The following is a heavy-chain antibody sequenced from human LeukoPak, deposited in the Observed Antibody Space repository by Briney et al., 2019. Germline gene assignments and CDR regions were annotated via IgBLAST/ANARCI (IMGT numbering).Heavy chain of an antibody. CDR3: ARVGSSSSLGFDY. CDR1: GFTFRSYG. CDR2: IWYDGSNK. J-gene: IGHJ4*02. D-gene: IGHD6-6*01. V-gene: IGHV3-33*01. Sequence: GRSLRLSCAASGFTFRSYGMHWVRQAPGKGLEWVAVIWYDGSNKYCADSVKGRFTISRDNSKNTLYLETSSLRAEDTAVYYCARVGSSSSLGFDYWGQGTLVTVSS.